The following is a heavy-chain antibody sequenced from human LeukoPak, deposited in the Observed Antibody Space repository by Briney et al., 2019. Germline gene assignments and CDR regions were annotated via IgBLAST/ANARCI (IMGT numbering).Heavy chain of an antibody. CDR1: GFTFSNSW. CDR2: IKPDGSEG. Sequence: GGSLRLSCAASGFTFSNSWMTWVRQAPGKGLEWVATIKPDGSEGSYVDSVKGRFTISRDNAKNSLFLQIISLRAEDTAVYYCARARWEVLDIAFDIWGQGTLVTVSS. CDR3: ARARWEVLDIAFDI. J-gene: IGHJ3*02. V-gene: IGHV3-7*02. D-gene: IGHD1-26*01.